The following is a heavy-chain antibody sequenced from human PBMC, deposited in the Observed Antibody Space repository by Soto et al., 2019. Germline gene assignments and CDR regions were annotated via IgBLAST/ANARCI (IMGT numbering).Heavy chain of an antibody. CDR1: GFIFSSFE. CDR3: AREWGTSIAAASNY. CDR2: ISNSDSII. Sequence: GGSLRLSCAASGFIFSSFEMNWVRQAPGKALEVFAYISNSDSIIYNANAVKAQFTISRDDAKNSLYLQINSLRAEDTAVYYWAREWGTSIAAASNYWGQATLVTVSS. J-gene: IGHJ4*02. D-gene: IGHD6-6*01. V-gene: IGHV3-48*03.